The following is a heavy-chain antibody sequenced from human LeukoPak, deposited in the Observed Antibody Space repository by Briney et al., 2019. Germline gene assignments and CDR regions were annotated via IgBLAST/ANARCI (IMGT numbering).Heavy chain of an antibody. CDR2: ISSSSSYI. Sequence: GGSLRLSCPASGFTFSSYNMNWVRQAPGKWLEWVSSISSSSSYIYYADSVKGRSTISRDNVKNSLYLQMNSLRAEDTAVYYCAREETEMATSGWGQGTLVTVSS. J-gene: IGHJ4*02. V-gene: IGHV3-21*01. D-gene: IGHD5-24*01. CDR3: AREETEMATSG. CDR1: GFTFSSYN.